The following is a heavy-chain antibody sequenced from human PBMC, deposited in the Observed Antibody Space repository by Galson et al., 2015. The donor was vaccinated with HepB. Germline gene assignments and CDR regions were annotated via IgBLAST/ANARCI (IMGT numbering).Heavy chain of an antibody. CDR3: ARAYDFWSGYYGEYHFDY. V-gene: IGHV1-3*01. Sequence: SVKVSCKASGYTFTSYAMHWVRQAPGQRLEWMGWINAGNGNTKYSQKFQGRVTITRDTSASTAYMELSSLRSEDTAVYYCARAYDFWSGYYGEYHFDYWGQGTLVTVSS. CDR2: INAGNGNT. D-gene: IGHD3-3*01. J-gene: IGHJ4*02. CDR1: GYTFTSYA.